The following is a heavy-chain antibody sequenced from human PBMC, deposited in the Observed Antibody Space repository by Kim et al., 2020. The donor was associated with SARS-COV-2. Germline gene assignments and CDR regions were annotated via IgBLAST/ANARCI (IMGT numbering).Heavy chain of an antibody. Sequence: GGSLRLSCTASGFTFGDYAMSWFRQAPGKGLEWVGFIRSKAYGGTTEYAASVKGRFTISRDDSKSIAYLQMNSLKTEDTAVYYCTRPDSSGWYSHREAIYWGQGTLVTVSS. D-gene: IGHD6-19*01. CDR3: TRPDSSGWYSHREAIY. CDR2: IRSKAYGGTT. J-gene: IGHJ4*02. CDR1: GFTFGDYA. V-gene: IGHV3-49*03.